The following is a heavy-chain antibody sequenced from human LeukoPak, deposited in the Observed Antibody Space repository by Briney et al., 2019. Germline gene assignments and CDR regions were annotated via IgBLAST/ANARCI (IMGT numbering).Heavy chain of an antibody. Sequence: GGSLRLSCAASGFTFSSYGMSWVRQAPGKGLEWGSAISGSGGSTYYADSVKGRFTISRDNSKNTLYLQMNSLRAEDTAVYYCAKDPRYSSSSLLDYWGQGTLVTVSS. J-gene: IGHJ4*02. CDR1: GFTFSSYG. D-gene: IGHD6-6*01. CDR2: ISGSGGST. V-gene: IGHV3-23*01. CDR3: AKDPRYSSSSLLDY.